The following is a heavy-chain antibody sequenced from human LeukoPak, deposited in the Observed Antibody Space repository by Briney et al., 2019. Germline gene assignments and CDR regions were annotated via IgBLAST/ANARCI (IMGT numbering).Heavy chain of an antibody. Sequence: ASVKVSCKASGYTFTSYEINWVRQATGQGLEWMGWMNPNSGNTGYAQKFQGRVTMTRNTSISTAYMELSSLRSEDTAVYYCARGGAPAAADRGDYWGQGTLVTVSS. CDR3: ARGGAPAAADRGDY. D-gene: IGHD6-13*01. J-gene: IGHJ4*02. CDR2: MNPNSGNT. V-gene: IGHV1-8*01. CDR1: GYTFTSYE.